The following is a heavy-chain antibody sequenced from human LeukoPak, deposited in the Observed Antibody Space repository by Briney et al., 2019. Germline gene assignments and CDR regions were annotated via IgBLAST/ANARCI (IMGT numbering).Heavy chain of an antibody. CDR3: ARRPCGTRTFDY. CDR2: IYPADYTT. D-gene: IGHD1-7*01. CDR1: GYSFTTYW. J-gene: IGHJ4*02. Sequence: GESLKISCKGSGYSFTTYWIGWVRQMPGKDLEWMGVIYPADYTTVYSPSFQGQVAISADKSVSTAYLQWTSLKASDTAMYYCARRPCGTRTFDYWGQGSLVTVSS. V-gene: IGHV5-51*01.